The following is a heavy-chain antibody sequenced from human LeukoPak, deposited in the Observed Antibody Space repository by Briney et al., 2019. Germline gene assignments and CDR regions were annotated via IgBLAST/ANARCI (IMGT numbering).Heavy chain of an antibody. Sequence: SVKVSCKASGGTFSSYAISWVRQAPGQGLEWMGGIIPIFGTANYAQKFQGRVTITTDESTSTAYMELSSLRSEDTAVYYCASRYFDWSQFDYWGQGTLVTVPS. CDR3: ASRYFDWSQFDY. CDR1: GGTFSSYA. V-gene: IGHV1-69*05. D-gene: IGHD3-9*01. J-gene: IGHJ4*02. CDR2: IIPIFGTA.